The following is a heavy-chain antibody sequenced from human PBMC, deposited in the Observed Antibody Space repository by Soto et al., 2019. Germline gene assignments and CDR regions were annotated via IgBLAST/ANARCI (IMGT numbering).Heavy chain of an antibody. CDR2: INHSGNT. CDR1: GGSFSGYY. D-gene: IGHD3-10*01. V-gene: IGHV4-34*01. Sequence: SETLSLTCTVYGGSFSGYYWNWVRQSPRKGLEWTGEINHSGNTNYNPSLKGRVTISVDASKNQFSLNVFSVTATDTAVYYCARAGGSGITFDYWGQGTLVTVSS. CDR3: ARAGGSGITFDY. J-gene: IGHJ4*02.